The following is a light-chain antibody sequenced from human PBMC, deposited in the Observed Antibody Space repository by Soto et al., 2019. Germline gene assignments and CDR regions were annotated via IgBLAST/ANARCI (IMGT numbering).Light chain of an antibody. CDR1: SSDVGAYNY. J-gene: IGLJ1*01. CDR2: DVS. V-gene: IGLV2-14*03. CDR3: TSFTRGNTYV. Sequence: QSALTQPASVSGSPGQSITISCTGTSSDVGAYNYVFWYQQHPGKAPKLIIYDVSNRPSGVSNRFSGSKSGNTASLTISGLQAEDEADYYCTSFTRGNTYVFGTGTKVTVL.